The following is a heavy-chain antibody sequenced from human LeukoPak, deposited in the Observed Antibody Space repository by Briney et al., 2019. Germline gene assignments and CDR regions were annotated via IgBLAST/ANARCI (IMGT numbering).Heavy chain of an antibody. V-gene: IGHV3-53*01. CDR3: VRYYDSSGRRPYGFDY. D-gene: IGHD3-22*01. CDR2: IYSGGST. CDR1: VLTVSSNY. J-gene: IGHJ4*02. Sequence: GGCLRLSCAASVLTVSSNYMSWVRQAPGKGLEWVSVIYSGGSTYYADSVKGRFTISRDNSKNTLYLQMNSLRAEDTAVYYCVRYYDSSGRRPYGFDYWGQGTLVTVSS.